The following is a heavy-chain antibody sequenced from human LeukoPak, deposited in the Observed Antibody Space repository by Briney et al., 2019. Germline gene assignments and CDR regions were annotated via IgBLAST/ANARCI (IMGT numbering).Heavy chain of an antibody. CDR3: ARDRFFGEVIKNDY. V-gene: IGHV3-66*02. J-gene: IGHJ4*02. Sequence: PGGSLRLSCAASGFTSSSYSMNWVRQAPGKGLEWVSVIYSGGSTYYADSVKGRFTISRDNSKNTLYLQMNSLRAEDTAVYYCARDRFFGEVIKNDYWGQGTLVTVSS. CDR1: GFTSSSYS. D-gene: IGHD3-3*01. CDR2: IYSGGST.